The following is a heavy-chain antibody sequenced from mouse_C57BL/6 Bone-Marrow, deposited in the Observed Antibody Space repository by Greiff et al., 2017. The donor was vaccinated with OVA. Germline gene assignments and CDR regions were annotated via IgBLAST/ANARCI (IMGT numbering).Heavy chain of an antibody. V-gene: IGHV1-39*01. Sequence: EVQGVESGPELVKPGASVKISCKASGYSFTDYNMNWVKQSNGKSLEWIGVINPNSGPTSYNQKFKGKATLTVDQSSSTAYMQLNSLTYEDSAVYYCAFYYSSSYRYINVWSKGTTVTVSS. CDR2: INPNSGPT. D-gene: IGHD1-1*01. CDR1: GYSFTDYN. CDR3: AFYYSSSYRYINV. J-gene: IGHJ1*03.